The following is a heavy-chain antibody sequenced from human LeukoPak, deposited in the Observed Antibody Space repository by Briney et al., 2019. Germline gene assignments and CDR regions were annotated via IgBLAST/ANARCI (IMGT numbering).Heavy chain of an antibody. V-gene: IGHV3-30-3*01. Sequence: GGSLRLSCAASRFTFSSYAMHWVRQAPGKGLEWVAVISYDGSNKYYADSVKGRFTISRDNSKNTLYLQMNSLRAEDTAVYYCAREMGYSYGGYYYYGMDVWGQGTTDTVSS. CDR3: AREMGYSYGGYYYYGMDV. CDR2: ISYDGSNK. D-gene: IGHD5-18*01. CDR1: RFTFSSYA. J-gene: IGHJ6*02.